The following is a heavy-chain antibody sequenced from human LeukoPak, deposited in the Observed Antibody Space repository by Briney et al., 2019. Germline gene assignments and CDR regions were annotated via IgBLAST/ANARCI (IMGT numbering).Heavy chain of an antibody. J-gene: IGHJ6*04. CDR1: GFTFSDYY. Sequence: GGSLRLSCAASGFTFSDYYMSWIRQAPGKGLEWVSYISSSGSTIYYADSVKGRFTISRDNAKNSLYLQMNSLRAEDTAVYYCARGPKFYYCSGGSLCYYYYYGMDVWGKGTTVTVSS. D-gene: IGHD2-15*01. V-gene: IGHV3-11*04. CDR3: ARGPKFYYCSGGSLCYYYYYGMDV. CDR2: ISSSGSTI.